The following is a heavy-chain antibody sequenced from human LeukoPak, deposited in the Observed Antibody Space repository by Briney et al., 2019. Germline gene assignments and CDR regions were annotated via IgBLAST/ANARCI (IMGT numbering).Heavy chain of an antibody. D-gene: IGHD6-19*01. CDR1: GYTFTNYD. V-gene: IGHV1-8*03. CDR2: MNPNSGNT. J-gene: IGHJ6*03. Sequence: ASVKVSCKASGYTFTNYDSNWVRQATGQGLEWMGWMNPNSGNTGYAQKFQRRVTITRNTSISTAYMELSSLRSEDTAEYYCARRAVAGTIVDYYYMDVWGKGTTVTVSS. CDR3: ARRAVAGTIVDYYYMDV.